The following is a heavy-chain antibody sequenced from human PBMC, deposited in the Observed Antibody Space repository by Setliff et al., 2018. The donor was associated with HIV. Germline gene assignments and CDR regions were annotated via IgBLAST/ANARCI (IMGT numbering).Heavy chain of an antibody. J-gene: IGHJ5*02. V-gene: IGHV4-38-2*01. CDR3: ARHTLREVLWFGDFPDWFDP. CDR1: GYSINSGYF. Sequence: PSETLSLTCDVSGYSINSGYFWGWIRQPPGKGLECIGTIYHSGSTYYNPSLKSRVTISIDTSKNQFSLKLSSVTAADTAVYYCARHTLREVLWFGDFPDWFDPWCQGTLVTVSS. D-gene: IGHD3-10*01. CDR2: IYHSGST.